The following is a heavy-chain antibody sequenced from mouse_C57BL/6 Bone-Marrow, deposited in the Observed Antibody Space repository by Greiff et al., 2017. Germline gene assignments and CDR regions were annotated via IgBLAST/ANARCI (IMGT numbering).Heavy chain of an antibody. D-gene: IGHD1-1*01. CDR1: GYTFTSYW. CDR2: IYPSDSET. V-gene: IGHV1-61*01. CDR3: ARGALITTVVAPYWYFDV. J-gene: IGHJ1*03. Sequence: QVQLQQPGAELVRPGSSVKLSCKASGYTFTSYWMDWVKQRPGQGLEWIGNIYPSDSETHYNQKFKDKATLPVAKSSSTAYMQLSSLTSEDSAVYYCARGALITTVVAPYWYFDVWGTGTTVTVSS.